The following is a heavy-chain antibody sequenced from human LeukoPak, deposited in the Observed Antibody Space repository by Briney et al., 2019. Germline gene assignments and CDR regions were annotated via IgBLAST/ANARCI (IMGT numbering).Heavy chain of an antibody. V-gene: IGHV4-4*02. CDR2: VYHTGNT. Sequence: SETLSLTCAVSGGSISSSNWWSWVRPSPGKGLEWIGEVYHTGNTNYNPSLQSRVTITVDASKNQFSLKVTSVTAADTALYFCASLYYYDSTGYYWRGFDFWGQGSLVTVSS. D-gene: IGHD3-22*01. J-gene: IGHJ4*02. CDR1: GGSISSSNW. CDR3: ASLYYYDSTGYYWRGFDF.